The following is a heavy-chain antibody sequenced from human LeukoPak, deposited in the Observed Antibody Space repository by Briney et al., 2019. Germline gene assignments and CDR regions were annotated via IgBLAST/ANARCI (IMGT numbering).Heavy chain of an antibody. Sequence: ASVKVSWKASGYTFTSYYINWVRQATGQGLEWMGWMNPNSGNTGYAQKFQGRVTMTRNTSISTAYMELSSLRSEDTAVYYCARRRFGELSYWFDPWGQGTLVTVSS. J-gene: IGHJ5*02. CDR1: GYTFTSYY. CDR2: MNPNSGNT. CDR3: ARRRFGELSYWFDP. V-gene: IGHV1-8*01. D-gene: IGHD3-10*01.